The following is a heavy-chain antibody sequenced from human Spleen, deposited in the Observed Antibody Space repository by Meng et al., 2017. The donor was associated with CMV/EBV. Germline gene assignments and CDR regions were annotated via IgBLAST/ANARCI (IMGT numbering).Heavy chain of an antibody. Sequence: SETLSLTCTVSGDSISSDLYYWTWVRQPPGKGLEWIAYISYSGSTYYNPSLTSRVTMSLDTSKNQFSLRLNSVTAADTAVYYCARDSLGTTPDYWGQGTLVTVSS. D-gene: IGHD1-7*01. CDR1: GDSISSDLYY. V-gene: IGHV4-31*03. J-gene: IGHJ4*02. CDR3: ARDSLGTTPDY. CDR2: ISYSGST.